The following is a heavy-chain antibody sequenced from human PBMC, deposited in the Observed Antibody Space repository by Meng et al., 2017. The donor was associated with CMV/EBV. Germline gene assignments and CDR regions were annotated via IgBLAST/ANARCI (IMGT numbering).Heavy chain of an antibody. CDR2: IIPIFGTA. J-gene: IGHJ3*02. D-gene: IGHD3-16*01. CDR1: GGTFSSYA. Sequence: SVNVSCKASGGTFSSYAISWVRQAPGQGLEWMGGIIPIFGTANYAQKFQGRVTITTDESTSTAYMGLSSLRSEDTAVYYCARNRLTGEAFDIWGQGTMVTVSS. V-gene: IGHV1-69*05. CDR3: ARNRLTGEAFDI.